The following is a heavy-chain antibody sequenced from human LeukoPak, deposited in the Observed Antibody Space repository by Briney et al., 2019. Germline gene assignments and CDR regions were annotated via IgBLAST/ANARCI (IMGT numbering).Heavy chain of an antibody. D-gene: IGHD3-10*01. CDR2: MNPNSGNT. J-gene: IGHJ6*02. CDR1: GGTFSSYA. Sequence: ASVKVSCKASGGTFSSYAISWVRQAPGQGLEWMGWMNPNSGNTGYAQKFQGRVTMTRNTSISTAYMELSSLRSEDTAVYYCARILGSEYYYYYGMDVWGQGTTVTVSS. V-gene: IGHV1-8*02. CDR3: ARILGSEYYYYYGMDV.